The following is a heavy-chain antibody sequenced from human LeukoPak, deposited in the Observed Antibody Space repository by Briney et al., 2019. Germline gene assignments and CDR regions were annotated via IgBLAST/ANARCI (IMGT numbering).Heavy chain of an antibody. CDR2: IYYSGGT. J-gene: IGHJ4*02. CDR3: ARRYDTSGPFFDY. CDR1: GGSISTYY. V-gene: IGHV4-59*01. Sequence: SETLSLTCTVSGGSISTYYWSWIRQPPGKGLEWIGFIYYSGGTYYNPSLESRVTISVDTSKNQFSLKLTSVTAADTAIYYCARRYDTSGPFFDYWGQGTLVTVSS. D-gene: IGHD3-22*01.